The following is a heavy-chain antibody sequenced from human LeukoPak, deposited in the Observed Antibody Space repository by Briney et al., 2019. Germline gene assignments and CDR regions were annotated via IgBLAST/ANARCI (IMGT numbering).Heavy chain of an antibody. V-gene: IGHV4-59*01. D-gene: IGHD3-22*01. CDR2: IYYSGST. CDR3: ARAFWYYDSSGYLYYFDY. CDR1: GGSISSYY. J-gene: IGHJ4*02. Sequence: SETLFLTCTVSGGSISSYYWSWIRQPPGKGLEWIGYIYYSGSTNYNPSLKSRVTISVDTSKNQFSLKLSSVTAADTAVYYCARAFWYYDSSGYLYYFDYWGQGTLVTVSS.